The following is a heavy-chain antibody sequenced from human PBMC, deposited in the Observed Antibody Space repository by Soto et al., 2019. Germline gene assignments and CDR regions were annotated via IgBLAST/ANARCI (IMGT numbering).Heavy chain of an antibody. CDR2: IIPIFGTA. J-gene: IGHJ6*04. D-gene: IGHD1-26*01. CDR3: ARSEWERRDYYYYYRMDV. V-gene: IGHV1-69*13. Sequence: SVKVSCKASGGTFSSYAISWVRQAPGQGLEWMGGIIPIFGTANYAQKFQGRVTITADESTSTAYMELSSLRSEDKAVYYCARSEWERRDYYYYYRMDVWGKGKTVTXS. CDR1: GGTFSSYA.